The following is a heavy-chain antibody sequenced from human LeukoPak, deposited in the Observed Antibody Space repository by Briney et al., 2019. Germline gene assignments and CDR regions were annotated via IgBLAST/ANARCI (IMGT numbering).Heavy chain of an antibody. CDR2: MNPNSGNT. D-gene: IGHD3-22*01. CDR3: ARGSLYYYDSSGYYVSYAFDI. Sequence: ASVKVSCKASGYTFTSYDINWVRQATGQGLEWMGWMNPNSGNTGYAQKFQGRVTMTRNTSISTAYMELSSLRSEDTAAYYCARGSLYYYDSSGYYVSYAFDIWGQGTMVTVSS. V-gene: IGHV1-8*01. J-gene: IGHJ3*02. CDR1: GYTFTSYD.